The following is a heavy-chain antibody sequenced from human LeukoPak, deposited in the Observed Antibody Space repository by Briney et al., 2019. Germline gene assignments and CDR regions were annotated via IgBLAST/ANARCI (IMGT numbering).Heavy chain of an antibody. J-gene: IGHJ4*02. CDR3: ARGPVGDDSSDYFDY. CDR2: INHSGST. V-gene: IGHV4-34*01. D-gene: IGHD3-22*01. CDR1: GGSFSGYY. Sequence: SETLSLTCAVYGGSFSGYYWSWIRQPPGKGLEWIGEINHSGSTNYNPSLKSRVTISVDTSKNQFSLMLSSVTAADTAVYYCARGPVGDDSSDYFDYWGQGTLVTVSS.